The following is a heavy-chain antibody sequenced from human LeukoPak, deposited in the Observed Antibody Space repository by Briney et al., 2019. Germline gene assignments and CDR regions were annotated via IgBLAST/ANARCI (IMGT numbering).Heavy chain of an antibody. Sequence: GGSLRLSCAASGFTFSSYAMSWVRQAPGKGLEWVSAISGSGVTTYYADSVKGRFTISRDNSKTTLYLQMNSLRAEDTAVYYCATWLYYYDSSGYIDYWGQGTLVTVSS. V-gene: IGHV3-23*01. D-gene: IGHD3-22*01. CDR2: ISGSGVTT. CDR1: GFTFSSYA. J-gene: IGHJ4*02. CDR3: ATWLYYYDSSGYIDY.